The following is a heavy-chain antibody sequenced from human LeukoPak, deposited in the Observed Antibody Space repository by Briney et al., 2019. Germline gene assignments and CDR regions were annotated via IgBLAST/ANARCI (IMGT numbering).Heavy chain of an antibody. Sequence: PSETLSLTCAVYGGSFSGYYWSWIRQPPGKGLEWIGEINHSGSTNYNLSLKSRVTISVDTSKNQFSLKLSSVTAADTAVYYCAKARGIMDVWGQGTTVTVSS. J-gene: IGHJ6*02. V-gene: IGHV4-34*01. CDR1: GGSFSGYY. CDR3: AKARGIMDV. CDR2: INHSGST.